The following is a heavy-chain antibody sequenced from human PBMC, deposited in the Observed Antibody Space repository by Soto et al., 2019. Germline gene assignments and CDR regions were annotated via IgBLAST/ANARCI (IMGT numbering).Heavy chain of an antibody. Sequence: PSETLSLTCTVSGGSISSGGYYWSWIRQHPGKGLEWIGYIYYSGSTYYNPSLKSRVTISVDTSKNQFSLKLSSVTAADTAVYYCARGAHYYDSSGYYYDSTYFDYWGQGTLVTVSS. CDR3: ARGAHYYDSSGYYYDSTYFDY. J-gene: IGHJ4*02. CDR2: IYYSGST. D-gene: IGHD3-22*01. CDR1: GGSISSGGYY. V-gene: IGHV4-31*03.